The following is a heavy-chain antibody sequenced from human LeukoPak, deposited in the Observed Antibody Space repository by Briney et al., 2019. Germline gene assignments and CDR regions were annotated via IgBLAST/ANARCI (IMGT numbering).Heavy chain of an antibody. CDR1: GLTFKKYS. D-gene: IGHD3-22*01. CDR2: INSNGGRT. J-gene: IGHJ4*02. Sequence: GGSLRLSCSASGLTFKKYSMHWGRQAPGKGLEYVSAINSNGGRTYYADSVKGRFTISRDNSKNTLFLQMSSLRVEDTAVYYCVKDLYYDNSGYYTGAFDYWGQGTLVTVSS. V-gene: IGHV3-64D*06. CDR3: VKDLYYDNSGYYTGAFDY.